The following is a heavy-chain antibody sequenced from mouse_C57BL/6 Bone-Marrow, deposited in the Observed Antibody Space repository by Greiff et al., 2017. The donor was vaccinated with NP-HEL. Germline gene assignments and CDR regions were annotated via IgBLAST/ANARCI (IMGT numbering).Heavy chain of an antibody. D-gene: IGHD1-1*01. Sequence: EVKLEESGGGLVKPGGSLKLSCAASGFTFSSYALSWVRQTPEKRLEWVATISDGGSYTYYPDNVKGRFTISRYNAKNHLYLQMSHLKSEDTAMYYCARVCYYGSNCFDYWGQGTTLTVSS. CDR3: ARVCYYGSNCFDY. CDR2: ISDGGSYT. J-gene: IGHJ2*01. CDR1: GFTFSSYA. V-gene: IGHV5-4*03.